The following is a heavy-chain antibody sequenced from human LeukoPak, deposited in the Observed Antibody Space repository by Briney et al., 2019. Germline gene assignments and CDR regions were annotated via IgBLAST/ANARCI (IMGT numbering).Heavy chain of an antibody. CDR1: GYTFTSYY. D-gene: IGHD6-13*01. J-gene: IGHJ4*02. CDR2: INPSGGST. CDR3: ARVATAGTYYFDY. V-gene: IGHV1-46*01. Sequence: ASVKVSCKASGYTFTSYYMHWVRQAPGQGLEWMGIINPSGGSTSYAQKFQGRVTMTRDTSISTAYMELSRLRSDDTAVYYCARVATAGTYYFDYWGQGTLVTVSS.